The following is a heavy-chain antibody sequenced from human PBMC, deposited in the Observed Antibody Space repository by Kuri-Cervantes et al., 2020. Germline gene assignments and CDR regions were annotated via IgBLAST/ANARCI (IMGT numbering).Heavy chain of an antibody. D-gene: IGHD3-16*02. V-gene: IGHV4-34*01. CDR2: INHSGST. Sequence: ESLRLSCAVYGGSFSGYYWSWIRQPPGKGLEWIGEINHSGSTNYNPSLKSRVTISVDTSKNQFSLKLSSVTAADTAVYYCARDYVWGSYRLIDYWGQGTLVTVSS. CDR3: ARDYVWGSYRLIDY. CDR1: GGSFSGYY. J-gene: IGHJ4*02.